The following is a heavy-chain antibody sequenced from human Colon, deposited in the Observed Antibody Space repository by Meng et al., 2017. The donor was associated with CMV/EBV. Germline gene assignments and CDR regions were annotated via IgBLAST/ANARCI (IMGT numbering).Heavy chain of an antibody. Sequence: GSLRLSCTVSGVSISSHYWTWIRQPPGKGLEWIGCIYYSGTTDYNPSLRSRVTVSGDTSKKHFSLKLSSVTDADTDVYYWARCSATGADYYGMDVWGQGTTVTVSS. CDR2: IYYSGTT. CDR1: GVSISSHY. D-gene: IGHD1-1*01. V-gene: IGHV4-59*11. CDR3: ARCSATGADYYGMDV. J-gene: IGHJ6*02.